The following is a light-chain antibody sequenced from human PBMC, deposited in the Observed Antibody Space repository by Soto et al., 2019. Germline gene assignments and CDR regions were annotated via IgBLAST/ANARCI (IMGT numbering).Light chain of an antibody. J-gene: IGKJ4*01. CDR2: GAS. V-gene: IGKV3-20*01. Sequence: EIVLTQSPGTLSLSPGERATLSCRASQSVTRYFAWYQQKPGQAPRLLIFGASTRATGIPDRFSGSGSGTDFTLIISRLEPEDFVVYYCQQYGSSPLTFGGGTKVQIK. CDR3: QQYGSSPLT. CDR1: QSVTRY.